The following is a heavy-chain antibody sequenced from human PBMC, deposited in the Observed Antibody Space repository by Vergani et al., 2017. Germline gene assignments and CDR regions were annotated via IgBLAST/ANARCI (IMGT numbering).Heavy chain of an antibody. V-gene: IGHV3-30*01. CDR3: AREGTIVFDY. CDR2: ISYVGSNK. Sequence: QVQLVESGGGVVQPGRSLRLSCAAPGFTFSTYAMHWVRQAPGKGLEWVAVISYVGSNKYYADSVKGRFTISRDNSKNTLYLQMNSLRAEDTAVYYCAREGTIVFDYWGQGTLVTVSS. J-gene: IGHJ4*02. D-gene: IGHD3-22*01. CDR1: GFTFSTYA.